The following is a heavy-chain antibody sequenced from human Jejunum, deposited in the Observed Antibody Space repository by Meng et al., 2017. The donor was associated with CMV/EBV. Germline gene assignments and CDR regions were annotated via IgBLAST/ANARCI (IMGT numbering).Heavy chain of an antibody. J-gene: IGHJ4*02. V-gene: IGHV3-53*01. CDR3: ARARGYTTSGSFDC. Sequence: VQVVGVGVDLIQPCGSLVLSCAASGFTVNSYYMSWVRPAPGKGLEWVSIIYSGGTTYYADSVKGRFIISRDISKNTLYLQMTSLRADDTAVYYCARARGYTTSGSFDCWGQGTLVTVSS. D-gene: IGHD5-12*01. CDR1: GFTVNSYY. CDR2: IYSGGTT.